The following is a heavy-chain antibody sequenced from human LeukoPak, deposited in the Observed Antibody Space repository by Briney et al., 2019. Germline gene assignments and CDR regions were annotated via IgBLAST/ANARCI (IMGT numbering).Heavy chain of an antibody. D-gene: IGHD3-9*01. CDR3: ARARYVNSFYAFDI. V-gene: IGHV4-59*01. J-gene: IGHJ3*02. Sequence: SETLSLTCTVSGGSISSYYWSWIRLPPGKGLEWIGYLSKSGNTNYSPSLKSRVTIFGDTSKNQFFLKLSSVTAADTAVYYCARARYVNSFYAFDIWGQGTLATVSS. CDR1: GGSISSYY. CDR2: LSKSGNT.